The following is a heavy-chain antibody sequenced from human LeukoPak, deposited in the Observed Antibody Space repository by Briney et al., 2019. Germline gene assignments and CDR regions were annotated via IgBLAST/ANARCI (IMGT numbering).Heavy chain of an antibody. D-gene: IGHD3-22*01. CDR2: IYYSGST. V-gene: IGHV4-59*01. CDR3: ARVLTYDSSGYYYHNWFDP. Sequence: PSETLSLTCTVSGGSISSYYWSWIRQPPGKGLEWIGYIYYSGSTNYNPSLKSRVTISVDTSKNQFSLKLSSVTAADTAVYYCARVLTYDSSGYYYHNWFDPWGQGTLVTVSS. CDR1: GGSISSYY. J-gene: IGHJ5*02.